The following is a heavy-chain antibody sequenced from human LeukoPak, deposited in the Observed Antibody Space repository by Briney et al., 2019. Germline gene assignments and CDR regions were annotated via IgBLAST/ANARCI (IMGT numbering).Heavy chain of an antibody. Sequence: GGSLRLSCAASGFTFSNAWMSWVRQAPGKGLEWVGRIKSNTDGGTRDYAAPVKGRFSISRDDSKNRLYLQMNSLRAEDTAVYYCARASIYYYCGMDVWGQGTTVTVSS. CDR1: GFTFSNAW. V-gene: IGHV3-15*01. D-gene: IGHD2-21*01. J-gene: IGHJ6*02. CDR3: ARASIYYYCGMDV. CDR2: IKSNTDGGTR.